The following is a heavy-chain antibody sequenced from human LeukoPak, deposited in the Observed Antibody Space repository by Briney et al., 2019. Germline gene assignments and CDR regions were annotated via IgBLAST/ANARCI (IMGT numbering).Heavy chain of an antibody. CDR3: ARDPPRVGGYYYYYMDV. CDR2: IYTSGST. CDR1: GGSISSYY. Sequence: PSETLSLTCTVSGGSISSYYWSWIRPPAGKGLEWIGRIYTSGSTNYNPSLKSRVTMSVDTSKNQFSLKLSSVTAADTAVYYCARDPPRVGGYYYYYMDVWGKGTTVTVSS. D-gene: IGHD1-26*01. V-gene: IGHV4-4*07. J-gene: IGHJ6*03.